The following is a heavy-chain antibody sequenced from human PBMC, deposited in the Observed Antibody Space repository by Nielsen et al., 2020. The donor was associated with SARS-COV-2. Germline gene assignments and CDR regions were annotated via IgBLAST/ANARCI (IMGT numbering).Heavy chain of an antibody. CDR1: GFTFNIYA. J-gene: IGHJ6*03. Sequence: GGSLRLSCAASGFTFNIYAMAWVRRAPGRGLQWVTGVSASGGSTYYTDSVKGRFSISRDNSKNTLFLQMHSLRVEDTAVYYCAGGADFWSGTQRYYMDVWGKGTTVTVSS. V-gene: IGHV3-23*01. CDR2: VSASGGST. D-gene: IGHD3-3*01. CDR3: AGGADFWSGTQRYYMDV.